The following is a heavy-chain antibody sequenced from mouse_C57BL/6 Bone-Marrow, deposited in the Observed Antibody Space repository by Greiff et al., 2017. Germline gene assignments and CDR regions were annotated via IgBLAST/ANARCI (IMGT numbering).Heavy chain of an antibody. D-gene: IGHD1-1*01. CDR3: TTLGTTVVERIGYAMDY. V-gene: IGHV14-4*01. Sequence: EVQLVESGAELVRPGASVKLSCTASGFNIKDDYMHWVKQRPEQGLEWIGWIDPENGDTEYASKFQGKATITADTSSNTAYLQLSSLTSEDTAVYYCTTLGTTVVERIGYAMDYWGQGTSVTVSS. CDR1: GFNIKDDY. CDR2: IDPENGDT. J-gene: IGHJ4*01.